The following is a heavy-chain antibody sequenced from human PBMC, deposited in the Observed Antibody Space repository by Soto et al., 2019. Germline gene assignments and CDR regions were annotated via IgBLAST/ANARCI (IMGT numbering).Heavy chain of an antibody. J-gene: IGHJ4*02. CDR3: TQDGGSRDWLTVN. CDR1: GFTFTSYA. V-gene: IGHV3-23*01. D-gene: IGHD3-9*01. Sequence: EVQLLESGGDLVQPGGSLRLSCAASGFTFTSYAMSWIRQAPGKGLEWVSAITGGGDNTYYADSVKGRFTISTDNPKNTLYVQMNSLRAEDTAFYYCTQDGGSRDWLTVNWGQGTLVTGSS. CDR2: ITGGGDNT.